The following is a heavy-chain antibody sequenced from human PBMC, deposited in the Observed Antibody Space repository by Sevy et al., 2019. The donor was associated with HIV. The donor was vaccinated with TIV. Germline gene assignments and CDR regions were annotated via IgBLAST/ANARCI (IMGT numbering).Heavy chain of an antibody. CDR3: ARDKTILEGRYGMDV. V-gene: IGHV3-21*01. CDR2: ITSGSSYI. Sequence: GGSLRLSCATSGFTFSSYNINWVRQAPGKGLEWVSSITSGSSYIFYADSVKGRFTTSRDNAKNSLYLQMNSLRAEDTAVYYCARDKTILEGRYGMDVWGQGTTVTVSS. CDR1: GFTFSSYN. J-gene: IGHJ6*02. D-gene: IGHD3-3*01.